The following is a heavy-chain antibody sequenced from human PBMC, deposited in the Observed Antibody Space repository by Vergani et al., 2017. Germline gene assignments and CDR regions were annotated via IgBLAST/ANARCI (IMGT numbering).Heavy chain of an antibody. Sequence: QVQLEESGPGLVKPSETLSLTCTVSGGSFNTYYWSWIRQSPGKGLEWIGYIYSTGSTNYNPSLNSRVTMSVDTSKNQFSLKLRSVTAADTAVYFCARVMYRDEASTGYRLEGMDIWGQGTLATVSS. J-gene: IGHJ4*02. V-gene: IGHV4-59*13. D-gene: IGHD3-9*01. CDR1: GGSFNTYY. CDR2: IYSTGST. CDR3: ARVMYRDEASTGYRLEGMDI.